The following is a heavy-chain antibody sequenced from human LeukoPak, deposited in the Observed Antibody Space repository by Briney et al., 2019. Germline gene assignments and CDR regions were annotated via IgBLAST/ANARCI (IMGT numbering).Heavy chain of an antibody. J-gene: IGHJ4*02. CDR2: IKPDGSQK. CDR3: ARDSGSFFVDF. D-gene: IGHD1-26*01. V-gene: IGHV3-7*01. Sequence: GGSLRHSCAASGFSSSTYWMTWVRQAPGKGLEWVANIKPDGSQKYCVDSMKGRFTISRDNAKNSLYLQMNSLRAEDTAVYYCARDSGSFFVDFWGQGTLVTVSS. CDR1: GFSSSTYW.